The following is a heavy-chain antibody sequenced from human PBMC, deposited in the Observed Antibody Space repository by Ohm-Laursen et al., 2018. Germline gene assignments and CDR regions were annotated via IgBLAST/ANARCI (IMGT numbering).Heavy chain of an antibody. Sequence: SLRLSCTASGFIFSSFGMHWVRQAPGKGLEWVALISNDGSNKYYADSVKGRFTISRDNSKNTLYLQMNSLRAEDTAVYYCAKVVVPAAKTYYYYGMDVWGQGTTVTVSS. V-gene: IGHV3-30*18. D-gene: IGHD2-2*01. CDR3: AKVVVPAAKTYYYYGMDV. CDR2: ISNDGSNK. CDR1: GFIFSSFG. J-gene: IGHJ6*02.